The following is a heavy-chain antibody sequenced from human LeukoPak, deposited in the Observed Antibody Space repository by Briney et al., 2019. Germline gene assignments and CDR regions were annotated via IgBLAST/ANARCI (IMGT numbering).Heavy chain of an antibody. D-gene: IGHD3-22*01. CDR2: ISGSGGST. CDR1: GFTFSSYA. CDR3: AKKVNYYDTSDPGGWFDP. Sequence: GGSLRLSCAASGFTFSSYAMSWVRQAPGKGVEWVSTISGSGGSTYSADSVKGMFTISRDNSTNTLTLQMNNLRAEDTAVYFCAKKVNYYDTSDPGGWFDPWGQGTLVTVSS. J-gene: IGHJ5*02. V-gene: IGHV3-23*01.